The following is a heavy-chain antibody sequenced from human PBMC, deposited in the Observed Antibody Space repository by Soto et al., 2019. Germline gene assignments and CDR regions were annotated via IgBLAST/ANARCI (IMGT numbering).Heavy chain of an antibody. CDR3: AKDQALTTAYYYYAMDV. V-gene: IGHV3-23*01. D-gene: IGHD4-4*01. J-gene: IGHJ6*02. CDR2: VSGDGYNT. CDR1: GFTFSSYG. Sequence: PGGSLRLSCAASGFTFSSYGMHWVRQAPGKGLEWVSSVSGDGYNTMYADSVRGRFTISRDNSKNTLFLQINSLRDEDTALYYCAKDQALTTAYYYYAMDVWGPGTTVTVSS.